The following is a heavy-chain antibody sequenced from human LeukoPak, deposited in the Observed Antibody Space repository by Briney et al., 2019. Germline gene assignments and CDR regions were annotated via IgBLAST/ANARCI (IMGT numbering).Heavy chain of an antibody. D-gene: IGHD4-11*01. CDR1: GFTFSSYS. J-gene: IGHJ6*02. CDR2: ISSSSSYI. V-gene: IGHV3-21*01. Sequence: GGSLRLSCAASGFTFSSYSMNWVRQAPGKGLEWVSSISSSSSYIYYADSVKGRFTISRDNAKNSLYLQMNSLRAEDTAVYYCAKTTGRADYSSDGGYYGLDVWGQGTTVTVSS. CDR3: AKTTGRADYSSDGGYYGLDV.